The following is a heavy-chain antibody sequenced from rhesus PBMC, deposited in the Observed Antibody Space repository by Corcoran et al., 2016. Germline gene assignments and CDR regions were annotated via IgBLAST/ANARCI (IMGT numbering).Heavy chain of an antibody. CDR3: ARKGYEDDYGYYYTFDY. J-gene: IGHJ4*01. V-gene: IGHV4S7*01. Sequence: QVQLQESGPGLVKPSETLSLTCAVSGGSISSGYGWSWIRQPPGKGLEWIGHNYGSIGSTYSPPSLKSRVTISKDTAKNQFSLKLSSVTAADTAVYYCARKGYEDDYGYYYTFDYWGQGVLVTVSS. CDR1: GGSISSGYG. CDR2: NYGSIGST. D-gene: IGHD3-9*01.